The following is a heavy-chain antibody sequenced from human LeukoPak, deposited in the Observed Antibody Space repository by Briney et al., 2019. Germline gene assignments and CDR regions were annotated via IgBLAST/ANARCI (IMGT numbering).Heavy chain of an antibody. CDR2: ISSSSISI. CDR3: ARVYDVLTGGFDY. V-gene: IGHV3-21*01. Sequence: GGSLRLSCAASGFIFRRYDMNWVRQAPGKGLEWISFISSSSISIYYGDSVQGRFTVSRDNARNLLYLEMNTLRAEDTAVYYCARVYDVLTGGFDYWGQGALVTVSS. CDR1: GFIFRRYD. D-gene: IGHD3-9*01. J-gene: IGHJ4*02.